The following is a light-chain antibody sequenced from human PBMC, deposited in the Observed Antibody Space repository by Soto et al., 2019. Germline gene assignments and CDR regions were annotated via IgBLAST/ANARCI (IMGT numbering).Light chain of an antibody. Sequence: EVVLTQSPATLSLSPGVSATLSCRASQNIGTSLAWYQHRPGQPPRLLIYDGFSRATGVPARFSGAGSGTYFTLTISGLEPEDFAVYYCQQRASWPPFTFGGGTKVEIK. CDR2: DGF. CDR3: QQRASWPPFT. CDR1: QNIGTS. V-gene: IGKV3-11*01. J-gene: IGKJ4*01.